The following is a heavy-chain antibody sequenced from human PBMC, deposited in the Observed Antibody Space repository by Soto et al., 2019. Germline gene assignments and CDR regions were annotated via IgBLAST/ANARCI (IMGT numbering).Heavy chain of an antibody. D-gene: IGHD3-22*01. CDR3: FGWLGCNWLDP. CDR1: GGSFSTYY. J-gene: IGHJ5*02. Sequence: QVQPQQWGTGLLKPSETLSLTCAVYGGSFSTYYWNWIRRPPGKGREWIGEINHSGNTQYNPSLKSRVTMSLDTSKNQFSLKRTSVTAADTAVYYCFGWLGCNWLDPWGQGTLVTVSS. V-gene: IGHV4-34*01. CDR2: INHSGNT.